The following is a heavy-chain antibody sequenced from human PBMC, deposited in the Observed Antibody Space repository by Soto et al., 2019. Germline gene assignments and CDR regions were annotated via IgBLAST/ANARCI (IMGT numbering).Heavy chain of an antibody. CDR2: ISGSGGST. CDR3: AKDPFVMIVVVIISYFDY. Sequence: GGSLRLSCAASGFTFSSYAMSWVRQAPGKGLEWVSAISGSGGSTYYADSVKGRFTISRDNSKNTLYLQMNSLRAEDTAVYYCAKDPFVMIVVVIISYFDYWGQGTLVTVSS. V-gene: IGHV3-23*01. J-gene: IGHJ4*02. CDR1: GFTFSSYA. D-gene: IGHD3-22*01.